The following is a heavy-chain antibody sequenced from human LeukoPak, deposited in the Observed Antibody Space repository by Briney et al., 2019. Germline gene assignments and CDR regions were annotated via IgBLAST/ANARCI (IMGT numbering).Heavy chain of an antibody. J-gene: IGHJ4*02. D-gene: IGHD3-9*01. CDR2: ISSSSSTI. Sequence: GGSLRLSCAASGFTFSSYSMNWVRQAPGKGLEWVSYISSSSSTIYYADSVKGRFTISRDTAKNSLYLQMNSLRAEDTAVYYCARDAVILTGYCELDYWGQGTLVTVSS. CDR3: ARDAVILTGYCELDY. V-gene: IGHV3-48*01. CDR1: GFTFSSYS.